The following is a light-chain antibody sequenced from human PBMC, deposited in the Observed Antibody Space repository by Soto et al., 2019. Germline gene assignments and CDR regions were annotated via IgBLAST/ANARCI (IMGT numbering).Light chain of an antibody. CDR1: SSNIGAGYD. J-gene: IGLJ1*01. V-gene: IGLV1-40*01. Sequence: QSVLTQPPSVSGAPGQRVTISCTGSSSNIGAGYDVHWYQQLPGTAPKLLIYGNSNRPSGVPDRFSGSKSGTSASLAITGLQAEDEADYYCQSYDSSLSYVLELGPSSPS. CDR3: QSYDSSLSYV. CDR2: GNS.